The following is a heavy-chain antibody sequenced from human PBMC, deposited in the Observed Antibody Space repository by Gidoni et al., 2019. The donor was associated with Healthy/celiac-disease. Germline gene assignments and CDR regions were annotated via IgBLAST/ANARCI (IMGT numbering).Heavy chain of an antibody. V-gene: IGHV3-33*01. Sequence: QVQLVESGGGVVQTGRSLRLSCAASGFSLRSYGMHWVRQAPGKGLEWVAVIWYDGSKKYYADSVKGRFTISRDNSKNTLYLQMNSLRAEDTAVYYCARDGGTVVTWDFDYWGQGTLVTVSS. CDR2: IWYDGSKK. D-gene: IGHD2-15*01. CDR3: ARDGGTVVTWDFDY. CDR1: GFSLRSYG. J-gene: IGHJ4*02.